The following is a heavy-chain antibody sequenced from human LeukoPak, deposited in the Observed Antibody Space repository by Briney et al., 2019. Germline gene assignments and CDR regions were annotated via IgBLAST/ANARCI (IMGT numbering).Heavy chain of an antibody. Sequence: GGSLRLSCAVSGFTFSSYGMSWVRQAPGKGLEWVSAISGSGYSAYYADSVKGCFTISRDNSKNTLFLQLNSLRAEDTAVYYCAKDALRAVPYYFDYWGQGTLVTVSS. CDR1: GFTFSSYG. V-gene: IGHV3-23*01. J-gene: IGHJ4*02. CDR3: AKDALRAVPYYFDY. CDR2: ISGSGYSA. D-gene: IGHD3-10*01.